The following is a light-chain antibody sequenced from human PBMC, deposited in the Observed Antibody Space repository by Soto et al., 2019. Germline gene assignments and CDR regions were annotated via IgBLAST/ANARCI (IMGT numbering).Light chain of an antibody. CDR3: GSWDSSLSAYV. V-gene: IGLV1-51*01. J-gene: IGLJ1*01. CDR1: SSNIGGNS. Sequence: QSVMTQPPSVSAAPGQKVTISCSGSSSNIGGNSVSWYQQLPGTAPKLLIYDDNKPPSGIPDRFSGSKSGTSATLGITGFQTGDEPDYYCGSWDSSLSAYVFGTGTKLTVL. CDR2: DDN.